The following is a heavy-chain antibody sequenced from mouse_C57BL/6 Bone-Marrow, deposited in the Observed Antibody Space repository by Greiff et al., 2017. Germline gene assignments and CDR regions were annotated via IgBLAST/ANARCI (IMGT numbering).Heavy chain of an antibody. V-gene: IGHV1-82*01. CDR2: IYPGDGDT. D-gene: IGHD1-1*01. CDR3: ARNLYYYGSTLFDY. Sequence: QVQLQQSGPELVKPGASVKISCKASGYAFSSSWMNWVKQRPGKGLEWIGRIYPGDGDTNYNGKFKGKATLTADKSSSTAYMQLSSLTSEDSAVYFCARNLYYYGSTLFDYWGQGTTLTVSS. J-gene: IGHJ2*01. CDR1: GYAFSSSW.